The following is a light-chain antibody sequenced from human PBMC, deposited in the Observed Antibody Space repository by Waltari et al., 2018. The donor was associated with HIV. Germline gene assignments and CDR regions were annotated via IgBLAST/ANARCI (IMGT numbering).Light chain of an antibody. J-gene: IGKJ4*01. CDR2: KAS. CDR1: QSISSW. V-gene: IGKV1-5*03. CDR3: QQLNSYPVT. Sequence: DIQMTQSPSTLSASVGDRVTITCRASQSISSWLAWYQQKPGKAPKLLIYKASDLESGVPSRFSGSGSGTEFTLTISSLQPDDFATYYCQQLNSYPVTFGGGTKVEIK.